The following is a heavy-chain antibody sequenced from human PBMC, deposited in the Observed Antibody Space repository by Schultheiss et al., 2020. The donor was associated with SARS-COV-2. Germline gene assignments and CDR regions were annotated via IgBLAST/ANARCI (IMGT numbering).Heavy chain of an antibody. CDR1: GFTFSRYG. Sequence: GGSLRLSCAASGFTFSRYGMHWVRQAPGKGLEWVAVIWYDGSNKYYTDSVKGRFTISRDNSKNTLYLQMNSLRAEDTAIYYCAKDRGRGSYGMDVWGQGTTVTVSS. D-gene: IGHD3-16*01. CDR2: IWYDGSNK. J-gene: IGHJ6*02. CDR3: AKDRGRGSYGMDV. V-gene: IGHV3-33*06.